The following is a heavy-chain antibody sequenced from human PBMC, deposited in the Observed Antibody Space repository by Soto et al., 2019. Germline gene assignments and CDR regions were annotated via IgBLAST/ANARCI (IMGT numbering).Heavy chain of an antibody. CDR2: ISWNSGKI. CDR1: GFSFDDYA. J-gene: IGHJ5*02. Sequence: GGSLRLSCAASGFSFDDYAMHWVRQAPGKGLEWVSGISWNSGKIDYADSAKGRFTISRDNAKNSLYLQLNSLRYEDTALYYCTKGPGWFDPWGQGSLVTVSS. D-gene: IGHD3-10*01. V-gene: IGHV3-9*01. CDR3: TKGPGWFDP.